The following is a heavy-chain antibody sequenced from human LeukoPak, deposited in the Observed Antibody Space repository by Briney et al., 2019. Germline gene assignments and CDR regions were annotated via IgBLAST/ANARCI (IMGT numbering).Heavy chain of an antibody. Sequence: GGSLKLSCAASGFTFSNYAMSWVRQAPGKGLEWVSAISGSDDSTYYADSVKGRFTISRDNSKNTLYLQMNSLRAEDTAVYYCAKNLGNFDYWGQGTLVTVSS. J-gene: IGHJ4*02. CDR3: AKNLGNFDY. CDR2: ISGSDDST. V-gene: IGHV3-23*01. CDR1: GFTFSNYA.